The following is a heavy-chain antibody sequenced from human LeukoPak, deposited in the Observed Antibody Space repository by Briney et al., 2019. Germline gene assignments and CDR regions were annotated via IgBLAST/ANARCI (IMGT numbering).Heavy chain of an antibody. CDR1: GYTFTGYY. Sequence: ASVKVPCKASGYTFTGYYMHWVRQAPGQGLEWMGWINPNSGGTNYAQKFQGRVTMTRDTSISTAYMELSRLRSDDTAVYYCARAVAGQGDFDYWGQGTLVTVSS. CDR3: ARAVAGQGDFDY. D-gene: IGHD6-19*01. J-gene: IGHJ4*02. V-gene: IGHV1-2*02. CDR2: INPNSGGT.